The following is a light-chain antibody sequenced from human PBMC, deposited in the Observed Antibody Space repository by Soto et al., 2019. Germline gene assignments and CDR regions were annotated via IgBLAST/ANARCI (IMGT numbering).Light chain of an antibody. J-gene: IGKJ1*01. Sequence: DIQMTQSPSTLSGSVEDGVTITFRSSQTISSWLAWYQQKPGKAPKHLIYKASTLKSGVPSRFSGSGSGTEFTLTISSLQPDDFATYYCQHYNSYSEAFGQGTKVDIK. CDR1: QTISSW. CDR3: QHYNSYSEA. V-gene: IGKV1-5*03. CDR2: KAS.